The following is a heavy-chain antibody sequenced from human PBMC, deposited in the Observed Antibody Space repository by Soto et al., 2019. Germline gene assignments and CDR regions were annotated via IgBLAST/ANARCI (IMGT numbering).Heavy chain of an antibody. J-gene: IGHJ6*02. D-gene: IGHD3-16*01. CDR3: ARDGAAVRDPHGMDV. CDR2: IYHSGST. Sequence: QVQLQESGPGLVKPSETLSLTCTVSGGSISSYYWSWIRQPPGKGLEWIGYIYHSGSTIYNPSHRSRVTISVYMSKNQFSLKLSSVTAADTAVYYCARDGAAVRDPHGMDVWGQGPTVTVSS. V-gene: IGHV4-59*01. CDR1: GGSISSYY.